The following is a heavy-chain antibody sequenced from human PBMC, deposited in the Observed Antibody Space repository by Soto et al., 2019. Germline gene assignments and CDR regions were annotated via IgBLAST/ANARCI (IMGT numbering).Heavy chain of an antibody. J-gene: IGHJ3*02. CDR1: GGSISSSSYY. V-gene: IGHV4-39*01. CDR2: IYYSGST. D-gene: IGHD4-17*01. CDR3: ASFIYGAPQIDAFDI. Sequence: SETLSLTCTVSGGSISSSSYYWGWIRQPPGKGLEWIGSIYYSGSTYYNPSLKSRVTISVDTSKNQFSLKLSSVTAADTAVYYCASFIYGAPQIDAFDIWGQGTMVTVSS.